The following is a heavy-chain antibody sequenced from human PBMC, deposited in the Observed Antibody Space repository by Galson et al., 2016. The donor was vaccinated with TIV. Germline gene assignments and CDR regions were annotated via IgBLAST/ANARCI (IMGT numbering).Heavy chain of an antibody. J-gene: IGHJ4*02. CDR2: IKQDGSEK. Sequence: SLRLSCAASGFTFSSYWMSWVRQAPGKGLEWVANIKQDGSEKYYVDSVKGRFTISRDNAKNSLFLQMNSLRAEDRAVYYCARDFPPGYGSSFNDYWGPGTLVTVSS. V-gene: IGHV3-7*01. D-gene: IGHD6-13*01. CDR1: GFTFSSYW. CDR3: ARDFPPGYGSSFNDY.